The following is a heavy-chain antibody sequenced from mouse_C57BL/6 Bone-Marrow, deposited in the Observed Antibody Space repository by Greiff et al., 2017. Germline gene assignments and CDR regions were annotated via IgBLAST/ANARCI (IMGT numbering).Heavy chain of an antibody. J-gene: IGHJ4*01. D-gene: IGHD2-12*01. V-gene: IGHV14-2*01. CDR1: GFNIKDYY. CDR3: DRTDYRDYDARDF. CDR2: IDPEDGET. Sequence: EVQRVESGAELVKPGASVKLSCTASGFNIKDYYMHWVKQRTEQGLEWIGRIDPEDGETKYAPKFQGKATITADTSSNTAYRQLSSLTSEDTAVYYGDRTDYRDYDARDFGGRGTSVTVTA.